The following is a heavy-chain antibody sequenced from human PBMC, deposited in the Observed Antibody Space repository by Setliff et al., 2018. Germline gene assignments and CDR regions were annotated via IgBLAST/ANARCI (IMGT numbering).Heavy chain of an antibody. J-gene: IGHJ4*02. CDR2: IYYSGST. CDR1: GGSFSSSSYY. V-gene: IGHV4-39*01. CDR3: ARGVSGVSWTPRY. D-gene: IGHD6-25*01. Sequence: SETLSLTCAVSGGSFSSSSYYWGWIRQPPGKGLECIGIIYYSGSTYYKPSLKSRVTISIDTSKNHFSLKVTSVTAADTAVYYCARGVSGVSWTPRYWGRGTLVTVSS.